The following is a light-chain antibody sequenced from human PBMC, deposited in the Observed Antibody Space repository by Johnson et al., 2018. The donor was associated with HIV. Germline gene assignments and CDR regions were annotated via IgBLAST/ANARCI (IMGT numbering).Light chain of an antibody. CDR3: GTWDDSLSTGGV. V-gene: IGLV1-51*01. CDR1: SSNIGNNY. Sequence: QSVLTQPPSVSAAPGQKVAISCSGSSSNIGNNYVSWYQQLPGTAPKLLIYDDYKRPSGIPDRFSGSKSGTSATLGITGLQTGDEADYYCGTWDDSLSTGGVFGAGTKVTVL. CDR2: DDY. J-gene: IGLJ1*01.